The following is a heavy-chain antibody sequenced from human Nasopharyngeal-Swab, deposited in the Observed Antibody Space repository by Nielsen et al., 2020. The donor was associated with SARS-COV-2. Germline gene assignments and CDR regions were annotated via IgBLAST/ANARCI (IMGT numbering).Heavy chain of an antibody. CDR1: GCIFSSYA. D-gene: IGHD3-16*02. CDR2: IIPLFGTA. Sequence: SSVQVSCKASGCIFSSYAISWVRQAPGRGLAWMGGIIPLFGTANYAQNFQGRVTITADKSTSTAYMDLSSLRSEDTAVYYCARNPVDYDYVWGRYRYRTFDYWGQGTLVTVSS. V-gene: IGHV1-69*06. CDR3: ARNPVDYDYVWGRYRYRTFDY. J-gene: IGHJ4*02.